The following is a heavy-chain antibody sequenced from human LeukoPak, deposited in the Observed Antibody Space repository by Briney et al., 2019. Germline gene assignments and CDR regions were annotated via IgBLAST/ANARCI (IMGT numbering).Heavy chain of an antibody. J-gene: IGHJ4*02. D-gene: IGHD3-22*01. CDR1: GYSFTNYW. CDR3: ARLGVEAYDSSGYYYFDY. V-gene: IGHV5-51*01. CDR2: IYPGDSDT. Sequence: GESLKISCTGSGYSFTNYWIGWGRQMPGKGLEWMGTIYPGDSDTRYRPSFQGQVTISADKSISTAYLQWSSLKASDTAMYYCARLGVEAYDSSGYYYFDYWGQGALVTVSS.